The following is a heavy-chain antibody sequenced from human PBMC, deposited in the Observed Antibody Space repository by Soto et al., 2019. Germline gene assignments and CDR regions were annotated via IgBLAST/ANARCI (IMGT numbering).Heavy chain of an antibody. CDR1: GFTFSDHY. V-gene: IGHV3-72*01. J-gene: IGHJ4*02. D-gene: IGHD3-10*01. Sequence: EVQLLESGGGLVKPGGSLRLTCATSGFTFSDHYIEWVRQAPGKWLEWLGRSKNRAFSYTTEYVASVQGRFTISRDDSKSSLYLQMSRLQTEDPAVYYCVMWIRGVINYWGQGTLVTVSS. CDR3: VMWIRGVINY. CDR2: SKNRAFSYTT.